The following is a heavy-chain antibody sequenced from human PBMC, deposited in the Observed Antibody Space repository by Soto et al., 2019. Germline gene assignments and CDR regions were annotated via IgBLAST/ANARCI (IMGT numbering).Heavy chain of an antibody. Sequence: VGSLRLSCAASGFTFSNAWMSWVRQAPGKGLEWVGRIKSKTDGGTTDYAAPVKGRFTISRDDSKNTLYLQMNSLKTEDTAVYYCTTDHANWVTFCYYYMDVWGKGTTVTVSS. J-gene: IGHJ6*03. CDR1: GFTFSNAW. V-gene: IGHV3-15*01. CDR3: TTDHANWVTFCYYYMDV. CDR2: IKSKTDGGTT. D-gene: IGHD1-1*01.